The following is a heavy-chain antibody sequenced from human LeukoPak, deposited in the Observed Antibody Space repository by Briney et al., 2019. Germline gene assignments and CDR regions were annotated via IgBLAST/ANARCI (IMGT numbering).Heavy chain of an antibody. J-gene: IGHJ4*02. CDR3: ARGDGRQQQLETFDY. D-gene: IGHD6-13*01. CDR1: GGSFSGYY. CDR2: IYYSGST. V-gene: IGHV4-59*01. Sequence: SETLSLTCAVYGGSFSGYYWSWIRQPPGKGLEWIGYIYYSGSTNYNPSLKSRVTVSVDTSKNQFSLKLSSVTAADTAVYYCARGDGRQQQLETFDYWGQGTLVTVSS.